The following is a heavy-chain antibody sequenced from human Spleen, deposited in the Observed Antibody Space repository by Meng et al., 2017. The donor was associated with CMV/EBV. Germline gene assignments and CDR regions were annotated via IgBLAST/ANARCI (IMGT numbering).Heavy chain of an antibody. CDR3: AKEYSSSSGDY. CDR1: GFTFTSYH. D-gene: IGHD6-6*01. CDR2: ITYDTNTK. V-gene: IGHV3-48*04. J-gene: IGHJ4*02. Sequence: GESLKISCAASGFTFTSYHMNWVRQAPGKGLEWVSYITYDTNTKYYADSVKGRFTISRDNAKNSLYLQMNSLRAEDTAVYYCAKEYSSSSGDYWGQGTLVTVSS.